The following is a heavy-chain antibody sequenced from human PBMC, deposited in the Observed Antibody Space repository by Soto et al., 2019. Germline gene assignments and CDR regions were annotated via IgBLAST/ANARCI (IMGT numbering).Heavy chain of an antibody. CDR1: GGSFSGYY. Sequence: QVQLQQWGAGLLKPSETLSLTCAVYGGSFSGYYWSWIRQPPGKGLEWIGEINHSGSTNYNPSLKSRVTISVVTSQNQVSLKLSSVTAADTAVYYCARGSTNWNDGSLDYWGQGTLVTVSS. D-gene: IGHD1-20*01. J-gene: IGHJ4*02. V-gene: IGHV4-34*01. CDR3: ARGSTNWNDGSLDY. CDR2: INHSGST.